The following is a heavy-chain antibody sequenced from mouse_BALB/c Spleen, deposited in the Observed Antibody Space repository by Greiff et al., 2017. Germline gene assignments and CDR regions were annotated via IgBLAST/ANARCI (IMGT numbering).Heavy chain of an antibody. CDR3: TRDDGYYVFDY. Sequence: EVQLQQSGTVLARPGASVKMSCKASGYSFTSYWMHWVKQRPGQGLEWIGAIYPGNSDTSYNQKFKGKAKLTAVTSASTAYMELSSLTNEDSAVYYCTRDDGYYVFDYWGQGTTLTVSS. CDR2: IYPGNSDT. J-gene: IGHJ2*01. V-gene: IGHV1-5*01. D-gene: IGHD2-3*01. CDR1: GYSFTSYW.